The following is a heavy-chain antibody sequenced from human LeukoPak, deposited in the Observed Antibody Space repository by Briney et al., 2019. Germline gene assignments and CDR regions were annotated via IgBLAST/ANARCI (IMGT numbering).Heavy chain of an antibody. J-gene: IGHJ4*02. V-gene: IGHV1-2*02. CDR2: INPNSGGT. D-gene: IGHD3-10*01. CDR3: ARSREEGFGELLPH. CDR1: GYTFTGYY. Sequence: ASVKVSCKASGYTFTGYYMHWVRQAPGQGLEWMGWINPNSGGTNYAQKFQGRVTMTRDTSISTAYMELSRLRSDDTAVYYCARSREEGFGELLPHWGQGTLVTVSS.